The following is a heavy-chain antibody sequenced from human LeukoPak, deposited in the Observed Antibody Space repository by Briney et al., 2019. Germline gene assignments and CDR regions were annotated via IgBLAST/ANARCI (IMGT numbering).Heavy chain of an antibody. CDR1: GFTVSSNY. Sequence: PGGSLRLSCAASGFTVSSNYMSWVRHPPGKGVDWVSVFYSGGSTYYADSVKGRFTISRDNSKNTLYLQMNSLRAEDTAVYYCARGEYGDYLDYWGQGTLVTVSS. J-gene: IGHJ4*02. D-gene: IGHD4-17*01. CDR3: ARGEYGDYLDY. V-gene: IGHV3-66*02. CDR2: FYSGGST.